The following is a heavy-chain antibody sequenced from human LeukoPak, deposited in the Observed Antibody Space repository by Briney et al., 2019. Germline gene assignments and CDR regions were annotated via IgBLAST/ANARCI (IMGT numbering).Heavy chain of an antibody. CDR1: GFTFGSYN. CDR3: ARSGDYGDYTGY. J-gene: IGHJ4*02. Sequence: PGGSLRLSCAASGFTFGSYNMNWVRQAPGKGLEWVSYISSSSSNIQYADSVKGRFTISRDNAKNSLYLQMNSLRDEDTAVYYCARSGDYGDYTGYWGQGTLVTVSS. V-gene: IGHV3-48*02. CDR2: ISSSSSNI. D-gene: IGHD4-17*01.